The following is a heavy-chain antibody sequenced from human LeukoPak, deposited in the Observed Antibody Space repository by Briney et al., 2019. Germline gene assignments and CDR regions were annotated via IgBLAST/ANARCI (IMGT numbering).Heavy chain of an antibody. Sequence: GGSVRLSCSASGFTFSSYTIHWVRQAPGKGLEFVSAITNNGGNTYYADSVKGRFTISRDNSKNTVYLQMSSLRAEDTAVYYCVIVRGYFDSSGSDYWGQGTLVTVSS. CDR1: GFTFSSYT. V-gene: IGHV3-64D*06. CDR3: VIVRGYFDSSGSDY. J-gene: IGHJ4*02. CDR2: ITNNGGNT. D-gene: IGHD3-9*01.